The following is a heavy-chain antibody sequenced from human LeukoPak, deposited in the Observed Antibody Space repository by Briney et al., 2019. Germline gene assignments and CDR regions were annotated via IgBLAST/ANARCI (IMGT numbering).Heavy chain of an antibody. CDR2: INAGNGNT. Sequence: GASVKVSCKASGYTFTSYAMHWVGQAPGQRLEWMGWINAGNGNTKYSQKFQGRVTITRDTSASTAYMELSSLRSEDTAVYYCARVQSSRFGEHYDYWGQGTLVTVSS. CDR3: ARVQSSRFGEHYDY. V-gene: IGHV1-3*01. D-gene: IGHD3-10*01. J-gene: IGHJ4*02. CDR1: GYTFTSYA.